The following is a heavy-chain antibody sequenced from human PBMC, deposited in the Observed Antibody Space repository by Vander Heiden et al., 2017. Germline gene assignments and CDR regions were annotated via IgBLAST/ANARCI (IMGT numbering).Heavy chain of an antibody. J-gene: IGHJ4*02. CDR3: TRPYGADHYFDY. V-gene: IGHV3-15*01. D-gene: IGHD3-10*01. CDR1: EFIFSSAW. Sequence: EVQLVESGGGLVKPGGSLRLCCTASEFIFSSAWMSWVRQAPGKGLEWVGRIKSKADGGTTDYAAPVKDRFTIFRDDSKNTLYLQMNSLKTDDTAFYYCTRPYGADHYFDYWGQGALVTVSS. CDR2: IKSKADGGTT.